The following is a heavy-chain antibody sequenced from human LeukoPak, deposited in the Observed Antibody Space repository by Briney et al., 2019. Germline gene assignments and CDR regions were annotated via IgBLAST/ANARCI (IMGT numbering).Heavy chain of an antibody. CDR3: AKDKRGLTMVRGVIEYYFDY. D-gene: IGHD3-10*01. Sequence: GGSLRLSCAASGFTFSNAWMSWVRQAPGKGLEWVANIKQDGSENYYVDSVKGRFTISRDNAKNSLYLQMNSLRAEDTALYYCAKDKRGLTMVRGVIEYYFDYWGQGTLVTVSS. CDR1: GFTFSNAW. V-gene: IGHV3-7*03. CDR2: IKQDGSEN. J-gene: IGHJ4*02.